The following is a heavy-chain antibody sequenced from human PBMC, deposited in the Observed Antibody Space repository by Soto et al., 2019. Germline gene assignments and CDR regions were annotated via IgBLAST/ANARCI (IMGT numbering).Heavy chain of an antibody. V-gene: IGHV4-59*01. CDR2: IHYTGST. CDR3: ARDLSISSTDGPLDP. Sequence: SETLSLTCTVSGGSTSRYYWTWIRQPPGKGLEWIGNIHYTGSTNYNPSLKSRVTISLGTSKSQFSLKLSSVTAADTAVYYCARDLSISSTDGPLDPWGHGTLVTVSS. CDR1: GGSTSRYY. J-gene: IGHJ5*02. D-gene: IGHD6-6*01.